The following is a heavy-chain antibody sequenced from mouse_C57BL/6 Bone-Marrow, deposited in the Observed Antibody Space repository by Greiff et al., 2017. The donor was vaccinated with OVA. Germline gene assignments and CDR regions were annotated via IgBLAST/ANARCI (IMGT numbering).Heavy chain of an antibody. CDR3: ASGVRGELRLRKNFDY. D-gene: IGHD3-2*02. CDR1: GYTFTGYW. V-gene: IGHV1-9*01. J-gene: IGHJ2*01. Sequence: QVQLQQSGAELMKPGASVKLSCKATGYTFTGYWIEWVKQRPGHGLEWIGEILPGSGSTNYNEKFKGKATFTADTSSNTAYMQLSSLTTEDSAIYYCASGVRGELRLRKNFDYWGQGTTLTVSS. CDR2: ILPGSGST.